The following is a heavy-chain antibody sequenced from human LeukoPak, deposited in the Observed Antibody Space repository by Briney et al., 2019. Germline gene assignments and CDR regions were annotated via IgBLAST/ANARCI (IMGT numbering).Heavy chain of an antibody. J-gene: IGHJ4*02. V-gene: IGHV1-69*13. D-gene: IGHD3/OR15-3a*01. CDR2: IIPIFGTA. Sequence: GASVKVSCKASGYTFTGYYIHWVRQAPGQGLEWMGGIIPIFGTANYAQKFQGRVTITADESTSTAYMELSSLRSEDTAVYYCARADSVSMTLYYWGQGTLVTVSS. CDR3: ARADSVSMTLYY. CDR1: GYTFTGYY.